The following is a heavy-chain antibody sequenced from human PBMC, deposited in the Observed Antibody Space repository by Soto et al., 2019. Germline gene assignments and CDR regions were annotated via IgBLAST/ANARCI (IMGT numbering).Heavy chain of an antibody. Sequence: ASVKVSCKASGYTFTSYGISWVRQAPGQGLEWMGWISAYNGNTNYAQKLQGRVTMTTDTSTSTAYMELRSLRSDDTAVYYCARIYDYWSGFYEDAFDIWSQGTMVTVSS. CDR3: ARIYDYWSGFYEDAFDI. D-gene: IGHD3-3*01. V-gene: IGHV1-18*01. CDR1: GYTFTSYG. J-gene: IGHJ3*02. CDR2: ISAYNGNT.